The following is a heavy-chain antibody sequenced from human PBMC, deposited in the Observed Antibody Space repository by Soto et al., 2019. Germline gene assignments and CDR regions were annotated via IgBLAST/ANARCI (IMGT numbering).Heavy chain of an antibody. CDR1: GFPLSSYG. Sequence: GGALRPSCAASGFPLSSYGQHSGRPAPGKGLEWVAVIWYDGSNKYYADSVKGRFTISRDNSKNTLYLQMNSLRAEDTAVYYCATYDFWSGTPIPYYMDVWGKGTTVTVSS. CDR3: ATYDFWSGTPIPYYMDV. D-gene: IGHD3-3*01. CDR2: IWYDGSNK. J-gene: IGHJ6*03. V-gene: IGHV3-33*01.